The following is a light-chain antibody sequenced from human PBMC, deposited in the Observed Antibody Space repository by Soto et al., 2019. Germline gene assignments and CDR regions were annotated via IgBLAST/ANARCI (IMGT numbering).Light chain of an antibody. Sequence: QSVLTQPPSVSGAPGQRVTISCTGSSSNIGTGYDVHWYQQLPGTAPKFLIYGNNNRPSGVPDRFSGSKSGTSASLAITGLQAEDEADYYCPSYDSSLSAYVFGTGTKLTVL. CDR1: SSNIGTGYD. J-gene: IGLJ1*01. V-gene: IGLV1-40*01. CDR2: GNN. CDR3: PSYDSSLSAYV.